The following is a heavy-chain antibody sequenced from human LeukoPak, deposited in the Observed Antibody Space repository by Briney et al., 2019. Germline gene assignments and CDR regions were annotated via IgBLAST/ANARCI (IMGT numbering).Heavy chain of an antibody. J-gene: IGHJ3*02. CDR2: INHSGST. V-gene: IGHV4-34*01. CDR3: ARDHRIAVAADAFDI. CDR1: GGSISSYY. D-gene: IGHD6-19*01. Sequence: SETLSLTCTVSGGSISSYYWSWIRQPPGKGLEWIGEINHSGSTNYNPSLKSRVTISVDTSKNQFSLKLSSVTAADTAVYYCARDHRIAVAADAFDIWGQGTMVTVSS.